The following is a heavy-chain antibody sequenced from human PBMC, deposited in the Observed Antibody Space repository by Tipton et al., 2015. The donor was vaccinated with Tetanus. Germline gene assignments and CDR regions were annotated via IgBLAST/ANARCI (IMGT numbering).Heavy chain of an antibody. V-gene: IGHV4-59*01. CDR2: IYYSGST. D-gene: IGHD4-17*01. CDR1: GGSISSYY. J-gene: IGHJ5*02. CDR3: ARGGRYDYGVQGWFDP. Sequence: TLSLTCTVSGGSISSYYWSWIRQPPGKGLEWIGYIYYSGSTNYNPSLKSRVTISVDTSKNQFSLKLSPVTAADTAVYYCARGGRYDYGVQGWFDPWGQGTLVTVSS.